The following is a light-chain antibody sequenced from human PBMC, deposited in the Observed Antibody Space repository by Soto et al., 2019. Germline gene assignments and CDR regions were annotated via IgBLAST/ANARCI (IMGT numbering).Light chain of an antibody. Sequence: EIVLTQSPGTLSLSPGERATLSCRASQSVSSSYLAWYQQKPGQAPRLLIYGASIRATGIPDRFSGSGSGTDCTLTISRLEPEDFAVYYCQQYGSSPLTFGGGTKVEIK. V-gene: IGKV3-20*01. CDR3: QQYGSSPLT. CDR1: QSVSSSY. CDR2: GAS. J-gene: IGKJ4*01.